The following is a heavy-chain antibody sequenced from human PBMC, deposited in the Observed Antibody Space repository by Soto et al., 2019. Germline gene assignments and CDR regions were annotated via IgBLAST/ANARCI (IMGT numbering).Heavy chain of an antibody. D-gene: IGHD2-21*02. V-gene: IGHV1-46*01. CDR2: INPSGGST. CDR1: GYTFTSYY. J-gene: IGHJ4*02. CDR3: ARSLAYCGGDCWGSFDY. Sequence: ASVKVSCKASGYTFTSYYMHWVRQAPGQGLEWMGIINPSGGSTSYAQKFQGRVTMTRDTSTSTVYMELSSLRSEDTAVYYCARSLAYCGGDCWGSFDYWGQGTLVTVSS.